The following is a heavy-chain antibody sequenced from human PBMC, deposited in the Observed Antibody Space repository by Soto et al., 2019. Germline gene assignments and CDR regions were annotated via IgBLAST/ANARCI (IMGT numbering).Heavy chain of an antibody. CDR2: MNHNSGNT. D-gene: IGHD3-3*01. J-gene: IGHJ5*02. V-gene: IGHV1-8*01. Sequence: ASVKVSCKASGYTFTSYDINWVRQATGQGLEWMGWMNHNSGNTGYAQKFQGRVTMTRNTSIRTAYMELSSLRSEDTAVYYCARGPLLRFLGAGSNWFDPWGQGTLVTVSS. CDR3: ARGPLLRFLGAGSNWFDP. CDR1: GYTFTSYD.